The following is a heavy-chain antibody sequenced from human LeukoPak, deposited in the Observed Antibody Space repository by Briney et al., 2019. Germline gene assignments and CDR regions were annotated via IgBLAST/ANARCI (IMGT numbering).Heavy chain of an antibody. V-gene: IGHV4-4*02. D-gene: IGHD4-23*01. CDR3: ARNAGNSDVDY. CDR2: IYHSGST. J-gene: IGHJ4*02. Sequence: PSETLSLTCAVSGGSITSSNWWTWVRQPPGTGLEWIGEIYHSGSTNYNPSLKSRVTISVDKSNNQFSLKLNSMTAADTAVYYCARNAGNSDVDYWGQGTLVTVSS. CDR1: GGSITSSNW.